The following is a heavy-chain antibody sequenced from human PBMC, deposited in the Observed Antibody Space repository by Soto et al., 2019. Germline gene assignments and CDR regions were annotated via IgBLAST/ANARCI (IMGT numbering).Heavy chain of an antibody. J-gene: IGHJ4*02. CDR1: GFTFSNAW. CDR3: TTDMGPVHYYDSSGYLGY. CDR2: IKSKTDGGTT. D-gene: IGHD3-22*01. V-gene: IGHV3-15*01. Sequence: PGGSLRLSCAASGFTFSNAWMSWVRQAPGKGLEWVGRIKSKTDGGTTDYAAPVKGRFTISRDDSKNTLYLQMNSLKTEDTAVYYCTTDMGPVHYYDSSGYLGYWGQGTLVTVSS.